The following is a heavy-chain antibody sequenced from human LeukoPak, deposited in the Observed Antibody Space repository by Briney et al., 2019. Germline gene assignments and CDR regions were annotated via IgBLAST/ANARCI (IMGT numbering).Heavy chain of an antibody. Sequence: GGSLRLSCAASGFIFSSYWMYWVRQAPGKGLEWVSAISGSGGSTYYADSVKGRFTISRDNSKNTLYLQMNSLRAEDTAVYYCAKAEVGARYYFDYWGQGTLVTVSS. D-gene: IGHD1-26*01. CDR2: ISGSGGST. CDR1: GFIFSSYW. J-gene: IGHJ4*02. CDR3: AKAEVGARYYFDY. V-gene: IGHV3-23*01.